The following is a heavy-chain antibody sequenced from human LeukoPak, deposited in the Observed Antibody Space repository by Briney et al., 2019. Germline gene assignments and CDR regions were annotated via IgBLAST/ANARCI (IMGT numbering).Heavy chain of an antibody. J-gene: IGHJ4*02. Sequence: GESLKISCKVSGYSFTNYWIGWVRQMPGKGLEWLGIIYPGDSDTRYSPSFQGQVTISADKSISTAYLQWSSLKASDTAMCYCAKIGGLQLWSGYFDYWGQGTLVTVSS. CDR1: GYSFTNYW. CDR2: IYPGDSDT. V-gene: IGHV5-51*01. D-gene: IGHD1-1*01. CDR3: AKIGGLQLWSGYFDY.